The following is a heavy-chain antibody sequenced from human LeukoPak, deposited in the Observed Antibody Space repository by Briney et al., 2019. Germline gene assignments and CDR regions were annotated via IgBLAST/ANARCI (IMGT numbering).Heavy chain of an antibody. CDR3: ARQKSQGIAVAGHFDY. Sequence: PSETLSLTCTVSGGSVSSYYWSWIRQPPGKGLEWIGYIYYSGSTNYNPSLKSRVTISVDTSKNQFSLKLSSVTAADTAVYYCARQKSQGIAVAGHFDYWGQGTLVTVSS. CDR1: GGSVSSYY. V-gene: IGHV4-59*02. D-gene: IGHD6-19*01. CDR2: IYYSGST. J-gene: IGHJ4*02.